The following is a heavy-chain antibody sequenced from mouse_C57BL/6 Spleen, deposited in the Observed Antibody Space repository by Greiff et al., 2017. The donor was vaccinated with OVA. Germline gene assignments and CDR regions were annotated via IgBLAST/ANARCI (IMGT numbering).Heavy chain of an antibody. J-gene: IGHJ2*01. Sequence: EVKLQESGPGLVKPSQSLSLTCSVTGYSITSGYYWNWIRQFPGNKLEWMGYISYDGSTNYNPSFKNRISITRDTSKNQVFLKLNSVTTEDTATYYCARSDYGRGYFDYWGQGTTLTVSS. CDR2: ISYDGST. CDR1: GYSITSGYY. CDR3: ARSDYGRGYFDY. V-gene: IGHV3-6*01. D-gene: IGHD1-1*01.